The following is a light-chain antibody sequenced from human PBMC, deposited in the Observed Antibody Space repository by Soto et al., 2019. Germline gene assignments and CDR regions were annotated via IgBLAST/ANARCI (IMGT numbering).Light chain of an antibody. CDR1: QTISSW. Sequence: EIQMTQSPSTLSGSVGDRVTITCRASQTISSWLAWYQQKPGKAPKLLIYKASTLKSGVPSRFSGSGSGTDFSLTIRRLEPDDFAVYYCQKYGNFWTFGQGTKVDIK. J-gene: IGKJ1*01. CDR2: KAS. V-gene: IGKV1-5*03. CDR3: QKYGNFWT.